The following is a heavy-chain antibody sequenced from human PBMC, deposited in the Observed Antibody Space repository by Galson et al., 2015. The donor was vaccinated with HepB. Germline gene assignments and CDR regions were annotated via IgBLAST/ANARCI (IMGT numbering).Heavy chain of an antibody. Sequence: ETLSLTCTVSGGSISSYYWSWIRQPPGKGLEWIGYIYYSGSTNYNPSLKSRVTISVDTSKNQFSLKLSSVTAADTAVYYCARHFPRAVAYYFDYWGQGTLVTVSS. V-gene: IGHV4-59*08. J-gene: IGHJ4*02. CDR2: IYYSGST. CDR1: GGSISSYY. CDR3: ARHFPRAVAYYFDY.